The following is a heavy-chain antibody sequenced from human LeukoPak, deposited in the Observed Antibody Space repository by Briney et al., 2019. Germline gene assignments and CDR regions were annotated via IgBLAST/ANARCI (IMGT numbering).Heavy chain of an antibody. V-gene: IGHV4-59*01. CDR3: ARGQWLPQDAFNI. Sequence: SETLSLTCTVSGGSISSYYWSWIRQPPGKGLEWLGSIYYSGSTNYNPSLKSRVTISVDTSKNQFSLKLSSVTAADTAVYYCARGQWLPQDAFNIWGQGTMVTVSS. CDR2: IYYSGST. D-gene: IGHD6-19*01. J-gene: IGHJ3*02. CDR1: GGSISSYY.